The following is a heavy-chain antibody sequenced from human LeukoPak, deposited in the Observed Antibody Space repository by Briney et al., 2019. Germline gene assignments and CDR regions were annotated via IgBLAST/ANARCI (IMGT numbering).Heavy chain of an antibody. CDR2: ISYDGSNK. CDR3: ARGGDILTGTNDAFDI. CDR1: GFTFSSYA. V-gene: IGHV3-30*01. Sequence: GGSLGLSCAASGFTFSSYAMHWVRQAPSKWLEWEAVISYDGSNKYYADSVKGRFTISTDNSKNTLYSQMNSLIAEDTSVYDCARGGDILTGTNDAFDIWGQGTMVTVSS. D-gene: IGHD3-9*01. J-gene: IGHJ3*02.